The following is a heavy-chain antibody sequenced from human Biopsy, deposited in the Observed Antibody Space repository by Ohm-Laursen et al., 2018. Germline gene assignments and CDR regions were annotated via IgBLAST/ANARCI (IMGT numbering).Heavy chain of an antibody. CDR3: ARLYRLDDYWNDDPPDAFDV. V-gene: IGHV4-59*01. J-gene: IGHJ3*01. Sequence: SETLSLTCTVSGGSITDDYWSWIRQSPGKGLEWIGFISKGGDTTYNPSPRGRVAISVDTSKNQFSLKLSSVTAADTAIFFCARLYRLDDYWNDDPPDAFDVWGQGTRVTVSS. D-gene: IGHD1-1*01. CDR1: GGSITDDY. CDR2: ISKGGDT.